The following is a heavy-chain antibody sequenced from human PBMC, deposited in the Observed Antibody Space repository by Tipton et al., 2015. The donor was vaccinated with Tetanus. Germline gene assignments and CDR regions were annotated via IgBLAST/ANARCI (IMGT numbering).Heavy chain of an antibody. Sequence: TLSLTCAVSHGSRSANYWSWIRQSPGKGLEWIGYIQYNGITNYHPSLKSRVTISVDSSTSQFSLRLASVTAADTAVYYCACGSGYFDSSYHSPLDFWGRGTLVTVSS. V-gene: IGHV4-59*01. CDR2: IQYNGIT. CDR1: HGSRSANY. D-gene: IGHD3-22*01. CDR3: ACGSGYFDSSYHSPLDF. J-gene: IGHJ4*02.